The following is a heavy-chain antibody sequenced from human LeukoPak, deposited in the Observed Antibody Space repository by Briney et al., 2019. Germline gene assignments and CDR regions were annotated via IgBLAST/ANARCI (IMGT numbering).Heavy chain of an antibody. CDR3: ATEDYYYDSSGYCNLDY. Sequence: PGGSLRLSCAASGFTFTNAWMNWVRQAPGKGLEWVGRIKGKIDGGTTDYAAPVKGRFTISRDASKNMLYLQMNSLKTEDTAVYYCATEDYYYDSSGYCNLDYWGQGTLVTVSS. J-gene: IGHJ4*02. CDR1: GFTFTNAW. V-gene: IGHV3-15*01. D-gene: IGHD3-22*01. CDR2: IKGKIDGGTT.